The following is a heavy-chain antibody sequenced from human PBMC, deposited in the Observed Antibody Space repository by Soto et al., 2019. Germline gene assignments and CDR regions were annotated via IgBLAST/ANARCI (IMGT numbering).Heavy chain of an antibody. CDR3: ARHRGDSSGYFRGYFDY. CDR1: GFTFSSYG. CDR2: IWYDGSNK. V-gene: IGHV3-33*01. D-gene: IGHD3-22*01. J-gene: IGHJ4*02. Sequence: GGSLRLSCAASGFTFSSYGMHWVRQAPGKGLEWVAVIWYDGSNKYYADPVKGRFTISRDNSKNTLYLQMNSLRAEDTAVYYCARHRGDSSGYFRGYFDYWGQGTLVTVSS.